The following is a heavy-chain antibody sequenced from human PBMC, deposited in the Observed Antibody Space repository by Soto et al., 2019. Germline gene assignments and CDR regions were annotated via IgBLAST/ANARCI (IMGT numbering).Heavy chain of an antibody. CDR3: ARDFRSGYGALDD. Sequence: QVQLQESGPGLVKPSQTLSLTCTVSGGSISSGDYYWSWIRQPPGKGLEWIGYIYYSGSAYYNPSLKSRVSISVDTSKSKFSLKLSSVTAADTAVYYCARDFRSGYGALDDWGQGTLVTVSS. V-gene: IGHV4-30-4*01. CDR2: IYYSGSA. D-gene: IGHD5-12*01. J-gene: IGHJ4*02. CDR1: GGSISSGDYY.